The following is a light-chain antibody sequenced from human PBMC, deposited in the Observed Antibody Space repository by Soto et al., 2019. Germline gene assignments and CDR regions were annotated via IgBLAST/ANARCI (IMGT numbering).Light chain of an antibody. CDR3: QQYSNWPPWT. Sequence: EIVLTQSPATLSLSPGERATLSCRASQSVSSSYLAWYQQKPGQAPRLLIYGASSRATGIPDRFSGSGSGTNFTLTISRLEPEDFAVYYCQQYSNWPPWTFGPGTKVDIK. V-gene: IGKV3-20*01. CDR1: QSVSSSY. CDR2: GAS. J-gene: IGKJ1*01.